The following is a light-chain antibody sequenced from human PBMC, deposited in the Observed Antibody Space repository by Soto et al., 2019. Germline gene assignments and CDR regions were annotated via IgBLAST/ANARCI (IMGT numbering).Light chain of an antibody. J-gene: IGLJ3*02. CDR1: TTDVGIYKS. CDR2: DFT. CDR3: CSYAGTYSGV. V-gene: IGLV2-11*01. Sequence: QSVLTQPRSVSGSPGQSVTISCTGTTTDVGIYKSVSWYQQHPGKAPKLVIYDFTNRPSGVPDRFSGSRSGNTASLTISGLQADDEADFYCCSYAGTYSGVFGGGTKLTVL.